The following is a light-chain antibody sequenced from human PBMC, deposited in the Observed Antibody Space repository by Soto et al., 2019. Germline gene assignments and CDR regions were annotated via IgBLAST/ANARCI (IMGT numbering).Light chain of an antibody. CDR1: SSDVGGYNY. Sequence: QSVLTQPASVSRSPGLPTTISCTGTSSDVGGYNYVFWYQHHPGKTPKLMIYEVSNRPSGISTRFSGSKSGNTASLTISGLQVEDEADYYCSSYTSSGIYVFGTGTKVTVL. CDR2: EVS. CDR3: SSYTSSGIYV. V-gene: IGLV2-14*01. J-gene: IGLJ1*01.